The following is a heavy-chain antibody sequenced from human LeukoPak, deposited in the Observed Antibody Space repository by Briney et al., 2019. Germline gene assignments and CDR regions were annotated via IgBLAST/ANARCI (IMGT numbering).Heavy chain of an antibody. CDR3: AKTRIVGARWFTTDAFDI. CDR1: GYTFTGYY. D-gene: IGHD1-26*01. Sequence: GTSVKVSCKASGYTFTGYYMHWVRQAPGQGLEWMGWINPNSGDTNYAQNFQGRVTMTRDTSVSTSYMELSRLRSDDTAVYYCAKTRIVGARWFTTDAFDIWGQGTMVTVFS. CDR2: INPNSGDT. J-gene: IGHJ3*02. V-gene: IGHV1-2*02.